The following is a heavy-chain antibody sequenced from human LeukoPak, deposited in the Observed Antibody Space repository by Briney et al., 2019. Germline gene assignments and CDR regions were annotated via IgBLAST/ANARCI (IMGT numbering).Heavy chain of an antibody. CDR2: MNPNSGNT. CDR1: GYTFTSYD. V-gene: IGHV1-8*03. CDR3: ARALYYDSSGYPRDAFDI. J-gene: IGHJ3*02. Sequence: ASVKVSCKASGYTFTSYDINWVRQATGQGLEWMGWMNPNSGNTGYAQKFQGRVTITRNTSISTVYMELSNLGSEDTAVYYCARALYYDSSGYPRDAFDIWGQGTMVTVSS. D-gene: IGHD3-22*01.